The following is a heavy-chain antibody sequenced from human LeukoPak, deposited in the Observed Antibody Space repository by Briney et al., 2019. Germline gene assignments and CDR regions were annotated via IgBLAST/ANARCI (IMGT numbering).Heavy chain of an antibody. CDR3: ARKNRDGYNPYNWFAP. CDR2: IKQEGSEK. D-gene: IGHD5-12*01. J-gene: IGHJ5*02. Sequence: GGSLRLSCAASGFSFGSYWMSWVRQAPGKGLEWVANIKQEGSEKFYVDSVKGRFTISRDNAKNSLYLQMNSLRAEDTGIYYWARKNRDGYNPYNWFAPWGQGPLATVSS. V-gene: IGHV3-7*01. CDR1: GFSFGSYW.